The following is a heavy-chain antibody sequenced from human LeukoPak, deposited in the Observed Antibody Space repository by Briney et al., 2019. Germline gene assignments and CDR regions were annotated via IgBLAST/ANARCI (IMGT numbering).Heavy chain of an antibody. J-gene: IGHJ4*01. CDR3: TRYNNDHFDY. CDR1: GFTFGGYG. V-gene: IGHV3-33*01. D-gene: IGHD1-14*01. CDR2: IAYDGSRA. Sequence: GRSLRLSCAGSGFTFGGYGMHWFRQTPGKGLEWVAVIAYDGSRAFYADSVKGRFTISRDNSKNTMSVQMNDLKAGDTAVYYCTRYNNDHFDYWGQGTLVTVSS.